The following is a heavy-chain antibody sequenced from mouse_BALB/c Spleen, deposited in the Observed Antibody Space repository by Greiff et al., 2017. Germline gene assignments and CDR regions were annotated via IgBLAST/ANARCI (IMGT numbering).Heavy chain of an antibody. CDR1: GFNIKDYY. CDR2: IDPENGNT. CDR3: ARGGVTKGRAWFAY. D-gene: IGHD2-2*01. Sequence: EVKLQESGAELVRPGALVKLSCKASGFNIKDYYMHWVKQRPEQGLEWIGWIDPENGNTIYDPKFQGKASITADTSSNTAYLQLSSLTSEDTAVYYCARGGVTKGRAWFAYWGQGTLVTVSA. V-gene: IGHV14-1*02. J-gene: IGHJ3*01.